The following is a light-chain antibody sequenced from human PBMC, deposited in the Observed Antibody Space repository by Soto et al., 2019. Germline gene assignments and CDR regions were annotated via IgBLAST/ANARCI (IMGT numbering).Light chain of an antibody. CDR1: SSDVGGYNY. CDR3: CSYAGSHTYV. V-gene: IGLV2-11*01. Sequence: QSVLTQPRSVSGSPGQSVTISCTGTSSDVGGYNYVSWYQQHPGKAPKLMIYDVSKRPSGVPDRFSGSKSGNTASLTISGLQAEDEAEYYCCSYAGSHTYVFGTGTKVTVL. CDR2: DVS. J-gene: IGLJ1*01.